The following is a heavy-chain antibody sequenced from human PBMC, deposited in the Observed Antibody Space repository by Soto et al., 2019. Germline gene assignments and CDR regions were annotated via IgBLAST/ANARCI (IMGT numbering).Heavy chain of an antibody. J-gene: IGHJ4*02. Sequence: PGESLQIACKGSGYSFTSYWIGWVRQMPGKGLEWMGIIYPGDSDTRYSPSFQGQVTISADKSISTAYLQWSSLKASDTAMYYCARHQSAWDYDRSGLLDWGQGTLVTVSS. CDR2: IYPGDSDT. CDR3: ARHQSAWDYDRSGLLD. V-gene: IGHV5-51*01. D-gene: IGHD3-22*01. CDR1: GYSFTSYW.